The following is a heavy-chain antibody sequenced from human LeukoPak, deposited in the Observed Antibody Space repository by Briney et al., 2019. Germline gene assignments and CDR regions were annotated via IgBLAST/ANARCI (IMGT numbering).Heavy chain of an antibody. Sequence: ASVKVSCKASGYTFTSYGISWVRQAPGQGLEWMGRISAYNGNTNYAQKFQGRVTMTRDTSISTAYMELSRLRSDDTAVYYCARARWLGYWGQGTLVTVSS. CDR1: GYTFTSYG. V-gene: IGHV1-18*01. CDR3: ARARWLGY. CDR2: ISAYNGNT. J-gene: IGHJ4*02. D-gene: IGHD5-24*01.